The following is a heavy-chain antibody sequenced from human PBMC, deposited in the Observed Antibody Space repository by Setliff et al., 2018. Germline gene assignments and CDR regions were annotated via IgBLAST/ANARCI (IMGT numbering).Heavy chain of an antibody. J-gene: IGHJ3*02. CDR2: NSA. D-gene: IGHD2-2*01. V-gene: IGHV1-18*01. CDR1: RGTFSSYG. CDR3: AREVLPLVREEAFYI. Sequence: ASVKVSCKASRGTFSSYGITWVRQAPGQGLEWMGWNSAYAQKFQGRVTMTTDTPTSTAYMELRSLRSDDTAVYYCAREVLPLVREEAFYIWGQGTMVTVSS.